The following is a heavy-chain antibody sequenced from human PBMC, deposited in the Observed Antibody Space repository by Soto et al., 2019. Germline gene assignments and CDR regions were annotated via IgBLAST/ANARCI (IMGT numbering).Heavy chain of an antibody. CDR3: ATGSRFYTLNY. D-gene: IGHD3-3*01. CDR1: GGSISSGDYY. Sequence: QVQLQESGPGLVKPSQTLSLTCTVSGGSISSGDYYWTWIRQYPGKGLEWIGYIYYGGTTYCNPSLKSRVTISLDMSKDQFSLKLTSVTASDTAMYYCATGSRFYTLNYWGQGTLVTVSS. V-gene: IGHV4-31*03. J-gene: IGHJ4*02. CDR2: IYYGGTT.